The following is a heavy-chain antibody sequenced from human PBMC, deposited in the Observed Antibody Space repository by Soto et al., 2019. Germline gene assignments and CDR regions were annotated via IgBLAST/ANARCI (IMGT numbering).Heavy chain of an antibody. Sequence: QVQLVQSGAEVKKPESSVTVSCKAPGGTFSTYAISWVRQAPGQGLEWMGGIIPMFGTANYAQRFQDSVTSTADESTNKVYMELSRLRTEDTAVYFCASGIQLWLRRINNGYSGWGQGTLVTVSS. V-gene: IGHV1-69*12. D-gene: IGHD5-18*01. CDR1: GGTFSTYA. CDR3: ASGIQLWLRRINNGYSG. J-gene: IGHJ4*02. CDR2: IIPMFGTA.